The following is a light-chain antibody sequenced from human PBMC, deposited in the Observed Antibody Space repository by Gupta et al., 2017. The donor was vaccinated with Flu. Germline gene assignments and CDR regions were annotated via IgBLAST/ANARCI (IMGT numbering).Light chain of an antibody. V-gene: IGLV2-14*01. CDR1: NSDVGGCNY. CDR2: DVS. J-gene: IGLJ1*01. CDR3: SSYTSSSTFYV. Sequence: QPALTQPASVSGSPGQSITISCTGTNSDVGGCNYVSWYQQHPGKAPKLMIYDVSNRPSGVSSRFSGSKSGNTASLTISGLQAEDETDYYCSSYTSSSTFYVFGTGTKVTVL.